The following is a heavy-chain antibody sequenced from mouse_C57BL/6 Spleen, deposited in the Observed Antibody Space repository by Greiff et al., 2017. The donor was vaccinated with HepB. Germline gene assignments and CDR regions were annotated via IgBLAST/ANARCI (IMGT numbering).Heavy chain of an antibody. CDR1: GYTFTSYW. V-gene: IGHV1-50*01. CDR2: IDPSDSYT. D-gene: IGHD1-1*01. Sequence: VQLQQPGAELVKPGASVKLSCKASGYTFTSYWMQWVKQRPGQGLEWIGEIDPSDSYTNYNQKFKGKATLTVDTSSSTAYMQLSSLTSEDSAVYDVERHVCGSSPYALDYWGQGTLVTVSA. CDR3: ERHVCGSSPYALDY. J-gene: IGHJ4*01.